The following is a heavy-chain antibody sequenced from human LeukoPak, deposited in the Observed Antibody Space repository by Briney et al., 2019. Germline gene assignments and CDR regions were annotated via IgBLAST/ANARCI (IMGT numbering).Heavy chain of an antibody. V-gene: IGHV3-48*02. J-gene: IGHJ4*02. Sequence: GGSVRLSCAASGFTFSSYSMNWVRQAPGKGLEGVSYISSDSRTIYYADSVKSRFTISRDNAKNSLYLQMRSLRDEDTAVYYCARYGSGTSYITNYFDYGGQGTLGTVSA. D-gene: IGHD3-10*01. CDR1: GFTFSSYS. CDR3: ARYGSGTSYITNYFDY. CDR2: ISSDSRTI.